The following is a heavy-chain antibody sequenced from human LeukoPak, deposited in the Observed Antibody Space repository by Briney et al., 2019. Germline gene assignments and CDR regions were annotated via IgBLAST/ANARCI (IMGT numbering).Heavy chain of an antibody. CDR3: AHRRGGRYYDSSGYRTPGFDY. Sequence: SGPTLVKPTQTLTLTCTFSGFSLSTSGVGVGWIRQPPGKALEWLALIYWNDDKRYSPSLKSRLTITKDTSKNQVVLTMTNMDPVDTATYYCAHRRGGRYYDSSGYRTPGFDYWGQGTLVTVSS. J-gene: IGHJ4*02. D-gene: IGHD3-22*01. CDR1: GFSLSTSGVG. V-gene: IGHV2-5*01. CDR2: IYWNDDK.